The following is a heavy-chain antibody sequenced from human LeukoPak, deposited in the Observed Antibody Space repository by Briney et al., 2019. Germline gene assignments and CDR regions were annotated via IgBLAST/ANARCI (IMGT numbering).Heavy chain of an antibody. D-gene: IGHD5-18*01. V-gene: IGHV1-8*01. CDR1: GYTFTSYD. CDR3: ARASWEWIQRWRVENYYFDS. CDR2: MIPNIGNA. Sequence: GASVKVSCKASGYTFTSYDINWVRQATGQGLEWMGWMIPNIGNANYAQKFQGRVTMTRNKSISTAYMELSSLRSEDTAVYYCARASWEWIQRWRVENYYFDSWGQGTLVTVSS. J-gene: IGHJ4*02.